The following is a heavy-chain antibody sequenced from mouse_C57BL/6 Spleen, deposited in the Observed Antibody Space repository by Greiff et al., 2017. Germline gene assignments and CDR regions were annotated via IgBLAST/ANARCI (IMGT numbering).Heavy chain of an antibody. CDR1: GYTFTSYW. D-gene: IGHD1-1*01. V-gene: IGHV1-55*01. CDR2: IYPGSGST. J-gene: IGHJ2*01. CDR3: AREGYGSRGDYFDY. Sequence: QVQLQQSGAELVKPGASVKMSCKASGYTFTSYWITWVKQRPGQGLEWIGDIYPGSGSTNYNEKFKSKATLTVDTSSSTAYMQLSSLTSEDSAVYYCAREGYGSRGDYFDYWGQGTTLTVSS.